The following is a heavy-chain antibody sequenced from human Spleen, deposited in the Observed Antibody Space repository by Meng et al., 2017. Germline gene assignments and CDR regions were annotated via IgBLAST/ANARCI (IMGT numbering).Heavy chain of an antibody. CDR1: GGSFSNAIDF. CDR3: ARGGPIDY. J-gene: IGHJ4*02. Sequence: QVPLQQWGAGLLKPSETLSLTCAVYGGSFSNAIDFWSWIRQPPGKGLEWVGYFYYSGSTNYNPSLKSRVTISVDTSKNQFSLRLSSVTAADTAVHYCARGGPIDYWGQGTLVTVSS. D-gene: IGHD1-26*01. CDR2: FYYSGST. V-gene: IGHV4-61*01.